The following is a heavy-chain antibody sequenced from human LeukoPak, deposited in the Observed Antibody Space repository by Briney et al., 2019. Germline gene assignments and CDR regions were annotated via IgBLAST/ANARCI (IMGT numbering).Heavy chain of an antibody. J-gene: IGHJ6*02. Sequence: GGSLRLSCAASGFTFSSYAMSWVRQAPGEGLEWVSAISGSGGSTYYADSVKGRFTISRDNFKNTLDMQMNSLRAEDTAVYYCAKGLFGDYYYYGMDVWGQGTTVTVSS. D-gene: IGHD3-16*01. CDR3: AKGLFGDYYYYGMDV. V-gene: IGHV3-23*01. CDR2: ISGSGGST. CDR1: GFTFSSYA.